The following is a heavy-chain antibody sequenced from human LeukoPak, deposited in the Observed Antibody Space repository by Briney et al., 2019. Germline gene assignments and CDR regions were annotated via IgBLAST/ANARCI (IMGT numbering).Heavy chain of an antibody. CDR2: IYYSGST. Sequence: SETLSLTCTVSGGSISSSSYYWGWIRQPPGKGLEWIGSIYYSGSTYYNPSLKSRVTKSVHTTKNQFSLKLSSVAAADTGVYYCARGLSRITMVRGVITRYYFDYWGQGTLVSVSS. V-gene: IGHV4-39*07. J-gene: IGHJ4*02. D-gene: IGHD3-10*01. CDR1: GGSISSSSYY. CDR3: ARGLSRITMVRGVITRYYFDY.